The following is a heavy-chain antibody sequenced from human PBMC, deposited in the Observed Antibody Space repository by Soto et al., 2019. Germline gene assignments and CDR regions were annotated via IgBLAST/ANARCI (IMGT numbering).Heavy chain of an antibody. CDR2: INPNSGDT. D-gene: IGHD6-13*01. Sequence: SVKVSCKASGYTFTGYYVHWVRQAPGQGLEWMGWINPNSGDTYLAQRFQGRVTMNRDTSIGTAYMELRGLTSDDTAEYYCAKGGAIVAAGTRVYLYNAMDVWGQGTTVTVYS. CDR3: AKGGAIVAAGTRVYLYNAMDV. V-gene: IGHV1-2*02. J-gene: IGHJ6*02. CDR1: GYTFTGYY.